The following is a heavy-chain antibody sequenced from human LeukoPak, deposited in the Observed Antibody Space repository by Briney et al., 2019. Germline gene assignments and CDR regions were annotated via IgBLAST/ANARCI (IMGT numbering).Heavy chain of an antibody. V-gene: IGHV4-39*07. Sequence: PSETLCLTCTVSGGSISSSSYYWGWIRQPPGKGLEWIGEINHSGSTNYNPSLKSRVTISVDTSKNQFSLKLSSVTAADTAVYYCARGYDSLAFDIWGQGTMVTVSS. J-gene: IGHJ3*02. CDR1: GGSISSSSYY. D-gene: IGHD5-12*01. CDR3: ARGYDSLAFDI. CDR2: INHSGST.